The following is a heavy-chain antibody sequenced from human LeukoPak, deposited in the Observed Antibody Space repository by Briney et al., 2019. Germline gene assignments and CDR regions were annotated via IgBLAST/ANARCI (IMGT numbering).Heavy chain of an antibody. V-gene: IGHV4-39*01. Sequence: SETLSLTCTVSGDSISSGNYYWGWIRQPPGKGLEWIGSIYYSGSTYYNPSLKSRVTISVDTSKNQFSLKLSSVTAADTAVYYCVGPYDSSGYYLGYWGQGTLVTVSS. D-gene: IGHD3-22*01. CDR3: VGPYDSSGYYLGY. J-gene: IGHJ4*02. CDR1: GDSISSGNYY. CDR2: IYYSGST.